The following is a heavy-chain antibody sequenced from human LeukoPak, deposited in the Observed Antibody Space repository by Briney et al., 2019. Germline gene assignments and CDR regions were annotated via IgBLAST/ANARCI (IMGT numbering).Heavy chain of an antibody. D-gene: IGHD3-22*01. J-gene: IGHJ4*02. CDR2: IYHSGST. CDR1: GYSISSGYY. Sequence: SETLSLTCTVSGYSISSGYYWGWIRQPPGKGLEWIGSIYHSGSTYYNPSLKSRVTISVDTSKNQFSLKLSSVTAADTAVYYCATYPRYYDSSGYYRLNFDYWGQGTLVAVSS. V-gene: IGHV4-38-2*02. CDR3: ATYPRYYDSSGYYRLNFDY.